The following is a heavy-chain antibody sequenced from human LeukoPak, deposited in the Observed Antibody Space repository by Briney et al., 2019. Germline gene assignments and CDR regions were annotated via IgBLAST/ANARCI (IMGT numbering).Heavy chain of an antibody. CDR3: ATVSLYSSGWYRFDY. D-gene: IGHD6-19*01. Sequence: GASVKVSCKASGYTFTGYYMHWVRQAPGQGPEWMGWINPNSGGTNYAQKFQGRVTMTRDTSISTAYMELSRLRSDDTAVYYCATVSLYSSGWYRFDYWGQGTLVTVSS. CDR2: INPNSGGT. CDR1: GYTFTGYY. J-gene: IGHJ4*02. V-gene: IGHV1-2*02.